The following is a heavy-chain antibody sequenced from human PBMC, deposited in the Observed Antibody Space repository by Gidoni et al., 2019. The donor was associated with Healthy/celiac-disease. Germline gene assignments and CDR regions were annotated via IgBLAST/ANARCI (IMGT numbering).Heavy chain of an antibody. D-gene: IGHD6-19*01. Sequence: QVQLQESGPGLVKPSETLSLTCTVSGGSISSYYWSWIGQPPGKGLEWIGYIYYSGSTNYNPSLKSRVTISVDTSKNQFSLKLSSVTAADTAVYYCARHLMAGAAGDYYYGMDVWGQGTTVTVSS. J-gene: IGHJ6*02. CDR2: IYYSGST. CDR3: ARHLMAGAAGDYYYGMDV. CDR1: GGSISSYY. V-gene: IGHV4-59*08.